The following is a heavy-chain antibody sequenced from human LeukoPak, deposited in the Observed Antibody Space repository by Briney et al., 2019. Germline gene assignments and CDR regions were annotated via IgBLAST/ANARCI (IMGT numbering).Heavy chain of an antibody. CDR3: AKSTRAVMAMMDV. D-gene: IGHD3-16*01. J-gene: IGHJ6*04. V-gene: IGHV3-21*01. CDR2: ISSRSTYI. CDR1: GYSISSGYY. Sequence: ETLSLTCTVSGYSISSGYYWGWIRQPPGKGLEWVSSISSRSTYIYYADSVKGRFTISRDNAKNSLYLQMNSLRAEDTAVYFCAKSTRAVMAMMDVWGKGTTVTVSS.